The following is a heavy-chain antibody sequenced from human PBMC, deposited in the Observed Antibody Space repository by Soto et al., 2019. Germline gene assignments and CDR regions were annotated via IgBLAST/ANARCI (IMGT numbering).Heavy chain of an antibody. CDR3: ARGEDAFFYYGLDV. CDR1: GGSITSSY. CDR2: IYDTGISGYTPST. Sequence: AETLSLTCAVSGGSITSSYWSWIRRPPGKGLEWIAYIYDTGISGYTPSTSYNPSLKSRVTMSVDTSKSQFSLKLTSVTAADTAVYYCARGEDAFFYYGLDVWGQGITVTVSS. V-gene: IGHV4-59*01. J-gene: IGHJ6*02.